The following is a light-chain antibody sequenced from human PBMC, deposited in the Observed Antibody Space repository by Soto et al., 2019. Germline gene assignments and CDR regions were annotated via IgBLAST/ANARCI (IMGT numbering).Light chain of an antibody. CDR2: KAS. J-gene: IGKJ1*01. CDR1: QSISSW. CDR3: QQYNSYSRT. V-gene: IGKV1-5*03. Sequence: DIQMTQSPSTLSASVGDRVTITCRASQSISSWLAWYQQKPGKAPKLLIYKASSLESGLPSRFSGSGSGTEFTLTISSLQPYDFATYDCQQYNSYSRTFGQGTKVEIK.